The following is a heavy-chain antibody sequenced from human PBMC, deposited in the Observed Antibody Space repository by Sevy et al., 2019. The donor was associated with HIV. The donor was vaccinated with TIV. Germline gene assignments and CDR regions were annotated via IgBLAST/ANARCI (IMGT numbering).Heavy chain of an antibody. J-gene: IGHJ4*02. V-gene: IGHV3-33*01. CDR2: IWYDGSNK. CDR1: GFTFSSYG. D-gene: IGHD6-19*01. Sequence: GGSLRLSCAASGFTFSSYGMHWVRQAPDKGLEWVAVIWYDGSNKYYADSVKGRFTISRDNSKNTLYLQMNSLRAEDTAVYYCARDSSGWHGEDYWGQGTLVTVSS. CDR3: ARDSSGWHGEDY.